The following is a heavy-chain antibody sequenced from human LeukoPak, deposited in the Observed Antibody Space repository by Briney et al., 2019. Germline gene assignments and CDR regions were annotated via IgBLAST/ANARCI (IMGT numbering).Heavy chain of an antibody. Sequence: GASVKVSCKASGFTFTNSAVQWVRQARGQRLEWIGWIVVDSGNTNYAQKFQERVTITRDMSTSTAYMVLSSLRSDDTAVYYCARGPPNWGYDYWGPGTLVTVSS. CDR3: ARGPPNWGYDY. CDR1: GFTFTNSA. D-gene: IGHD7-27*01. CDR2: IVVDSGNT. V-gene: IGHV1-58*01. J-gene: IGHJ4*02.